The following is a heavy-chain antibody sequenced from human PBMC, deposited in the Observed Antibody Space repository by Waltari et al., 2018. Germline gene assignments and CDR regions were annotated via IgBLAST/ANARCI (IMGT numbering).Heavy chain of an antibody. J-gene: IGHJ4*02. Sequence: EVQLVESGGGLVQPGGSLRLSCAGSGFTFGDSWMTWVRQAPNRGLEWVATIKQDGSDQYYVDHVKGRFTISRDNAKNSVHLRMDSLRAEDTAFYYCARMGATVLKSIDFWGQGTLVTVSS. V-gene: IGHV3-7*03. D-gene: IGHD2-21*02. CDR3: ARMGATVLKSIDF. CDR2: IKQDGSDQ. CDR1: GFTFGDSW.